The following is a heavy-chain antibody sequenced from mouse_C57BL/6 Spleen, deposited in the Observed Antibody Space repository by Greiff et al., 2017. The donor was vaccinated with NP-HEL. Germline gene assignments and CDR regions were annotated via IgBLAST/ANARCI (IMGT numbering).Heavy chain of an antibody. CDR3: ASWDGNCVPFDY. CDR1: GYTFTSYW. CDR2: IDPSDSET. J-gene: IGHJ2*01. V-gene: IGHV1-52*01. D-gene: IGHD2-1*01. Sequence: QVQLQQPGAELVRPGSSVKLSCKASGYTFTSYWMHWVKQRPIQGLEWIGNIDPSDSETHYNQKFKDKATLTVDKSSSTAYMQLSSLTSEDSAVYYCASWDGNCVPFDYWGQGTTLTVSS.